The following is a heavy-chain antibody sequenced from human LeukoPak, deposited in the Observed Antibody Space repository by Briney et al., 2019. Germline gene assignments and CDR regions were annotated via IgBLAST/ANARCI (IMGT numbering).Heavy chain of an antibody. J-gene: IGHJ6*02. CDR2: ISYDGSNK. CDR1: GFSFSSYG. V-gene: IGHV3-30*03. CDR3: ARDGTSYGMDV. D-gene: IGHD1-1*01. Sequence: EGSLRLSCAASGFSFSSYGMHWVRQPPGKGLEWVAFISYDGSNKYYADSVKGRFTISRDNSQNTVYLQMNSLRGEDTAVYYCARDGTSYGMDVWGQGTTVTVSS.